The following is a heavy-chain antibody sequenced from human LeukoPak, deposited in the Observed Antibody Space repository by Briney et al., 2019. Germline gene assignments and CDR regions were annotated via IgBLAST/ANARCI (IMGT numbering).Heavy chain of an antibody. J-gene: IGHJ4*02. CDR3: AKVVGSGWYVGYFDY. CDR1: GFTFGSSG. D-gene: IGHD6-19*01. Sequence: GGSLRLSCVASGFTFGSSGMSWIRQAPGKGLEWVSAITASSGTTYYADSVKGRFTISRDNSKNTLYLQMNSLRAEDTAVYYCAKVVGSGWYVGYFDYWGQGTLVTVSS. V-gene: IGHV3-23*01. CDR2: ITASSGTT.